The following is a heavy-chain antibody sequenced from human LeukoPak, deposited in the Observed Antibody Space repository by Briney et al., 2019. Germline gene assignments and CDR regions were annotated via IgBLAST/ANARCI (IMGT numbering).Heavy chain of an antibody. J-gene: IGHJ4*02. CDR2: ISRSGVAT. Sequence: GGTLRLSCAASGFTFTSFAMSWVRQAPGKGLEWVSTISRSGVATYYANSVKGRFTISRDNSKNTVYVQMNSLRAEDTAIYYCAKHSHDGSAPYYEVQLDYWGQGTLVTVSS. CDR3: AKHSHDGSAPYYEVQLDY. CDR1: GFTFTSFA. D-gene: IGHD3-22*01. V-gene: IGHV3-23*01.